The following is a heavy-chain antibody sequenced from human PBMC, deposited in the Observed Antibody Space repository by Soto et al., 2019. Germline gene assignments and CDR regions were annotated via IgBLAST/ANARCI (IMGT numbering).Heavy chain of an antibody. D-gene: IGHD3-22*01. CDR1: GYTFTSYD. V-gene: IGHV1-8*01. J-gene: IGHJ3*02. CDR3: ARRRWDYYDSSGYSDAFDI. CDR2: MNPNSGNT. Sequence: ASVKVSCKASGYTFTSYDINWVRQATGQGLEWMGWMNPNSGNTGYAQKFQGRVTMTRNTSISTAYMELSSLRSEDTAVYYCARRRWDYYDSSGYSDAFDIWGQGTMVTV.